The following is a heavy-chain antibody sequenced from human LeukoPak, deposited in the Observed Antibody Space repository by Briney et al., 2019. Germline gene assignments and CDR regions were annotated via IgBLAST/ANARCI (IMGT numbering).Heavy chain of an antibody. CDR2: ISSSSTYI. Sequence: PGGSLRLSCAASGFTFSSYAMHWVRQAPGKGLEWVSSISSSSTYIYYADSVKGRFTISRDNAKNSLYLQMNSLRAEDTAVYYCARFYSSSSPFDFWGQGTLVTVSS. J-gene: IGHJ4*02. D-gene: IGHD6-13*01. CDR3: ARFYSSSSPFDF. V-gene: IGHV3-21*01. CDR1: GFTFSSYA.